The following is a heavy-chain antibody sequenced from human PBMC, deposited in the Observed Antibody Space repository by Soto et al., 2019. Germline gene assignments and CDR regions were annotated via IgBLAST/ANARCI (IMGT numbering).Heavy chain of an antibody. CDR3: AKEDYSSGYSSPFDY. J-gene: IGHJ4*02. CDR1: GFTFSSYA. V-gene: IGHV3-23*01. D-gene: IGHD3-22*01. Sequence: GGSLRLSCAASGFTFSSYAMIWVRQAPGKGLEWVSAISGSGGSTYHADSVKGRFTISRDNSKNTLYLQMNSLRAEDTAVYYCAKEDYSSGYSSPFDYWGQGTLVTVSS. CDR2: ISGSGGST.